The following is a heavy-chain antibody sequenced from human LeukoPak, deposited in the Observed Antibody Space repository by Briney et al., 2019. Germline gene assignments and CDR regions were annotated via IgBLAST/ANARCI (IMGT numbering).Heavy chain of an antibody. D-gene: IGHD1-26*01. CDR2: ISYDGNNK. V-gene: IGHV3-30*18. J-gene: IGHJ4*02. CDR3: AKLMGYSGSYYPLDY. CDR1: GFIFRSYG. Sequence: PGRSLRLSCAVSGFIFRSYGMHWVRQAPGKGLEWVGVISYDGNNKYYADSVKGRFTISRDNSKNTLYLQMNSLRAEDTAVYYCAKLMGYSGSYYPLDYWGQGTLVTVSS.